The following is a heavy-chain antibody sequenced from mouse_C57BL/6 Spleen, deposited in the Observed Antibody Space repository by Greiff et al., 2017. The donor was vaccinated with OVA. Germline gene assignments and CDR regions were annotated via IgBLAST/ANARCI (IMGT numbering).Heavy chain of an antibody. V-gene: IGHV1-64*01. D-gene: IGHD1-1*01. CDR3: ARKDYGSSYDY. CDR1: GYTFTSYW. CDR2: IHPNSGST. J-gene: IGHJ2*01. Sequence: QVQLQQPGAELVKPGASVKLSCKASGYTFTSYWMHWVKQRPGQGLEWIGMIHPNSGSTNYNEKFKDKATLTVDKSSSTAYMQLSSLTSEDSAVYYCARKDYGSSYDYWGQGTTLTVSS.